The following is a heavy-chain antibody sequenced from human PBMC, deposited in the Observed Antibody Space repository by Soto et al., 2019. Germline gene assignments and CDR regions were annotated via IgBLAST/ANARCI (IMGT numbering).Heavy chain of an antibody. J-gene: IGHJ4*02. Sequence: GGSLRLSCAASGFTFRSYAMNWVRQAPGKGLEWVSVISGSGDSTYYADSVKGRFTISRDNSKNTLYLQMNSLRAEDTAVYYCARRSSSWYFDCWGQGTLVTVSS. CDR2: ISGSGDST. CDR3: ARRSSSWYFDC. V-gene: IGHV3-23*01. D-gene: IGHD6-13*01. CDR1: GFTFRSYA.